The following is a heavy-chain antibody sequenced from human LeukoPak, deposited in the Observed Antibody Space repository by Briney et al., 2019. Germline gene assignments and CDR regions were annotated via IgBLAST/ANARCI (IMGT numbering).Heavy chain of an antibody. Sequence: PSETLSLTCTVSGGSIRTHFWSWIRQPPGNGLEWIGYVHSDGSTNYNPSLKSRVTMSVDTSKNQFSLKLTSVTAADTAIYYCARGGYYDSMIYWGQGTLVTVSS. J-gene: IGHJ4*02. D-gene: IGHD3-22*01. V-gene: IGHV4-59*11. CDR3: ARGGYYDSMIY. CDR2: VHSDGST. CDR1: GGSIRTHF.